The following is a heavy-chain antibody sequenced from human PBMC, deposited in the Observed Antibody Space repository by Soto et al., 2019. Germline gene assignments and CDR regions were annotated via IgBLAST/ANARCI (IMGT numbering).Heavy chain of an antibody. CDR3: AAKPRY. V-gene: IGHV4-59*01. CDR2: INNNGNT. Sequence: AXXTLSLTCTVSCGSITNYYWTWIRQTPGKGXEWIGXINNNGNTEYXXSLESRVTXSVEKSKNQISLSLTSVNAADTAVYYCAAKPRYWGQGTLVTVSS. CDR1: CGSITNYY. D-gene: IGHD1-26*01. J-gene: IGHJ4*02.